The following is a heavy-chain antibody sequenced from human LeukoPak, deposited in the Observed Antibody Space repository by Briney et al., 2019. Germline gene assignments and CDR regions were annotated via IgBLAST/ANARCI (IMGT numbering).Heavy chain of an antibody. CDR2: MYSSGST. V-gene: IGHV4-39*07. J-gene: IGHJ3*02. Sequence: SETLSLTCTVSGGSISITSYYWGWIRQPPGKGLEWIGSMYSSGSTYYNPSLKSRVTISVDTSKNQFSLKLSSVTAADTAVYYCARGPPDCSSTSCYASDAFDIWGQGTMVTVSS. CDR3: ARGPPDCSSTSCYASDAFDI. CDR1: GGSISITSYY. D-gene: IGHD2-2*01.